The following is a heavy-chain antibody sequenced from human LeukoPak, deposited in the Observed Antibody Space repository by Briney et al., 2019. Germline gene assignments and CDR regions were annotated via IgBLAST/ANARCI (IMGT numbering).Heavy chain of an antibody. CDR2: FDPEDGET. CDR1: GYTLTELS. D-gene: IGHD6-19*01. J-gene: IGHJ4*02. CDR3: ATDLGIAVAGTFDY. V-gene: IGHV1-24*01. Sequence: GASVKVSCTVSGYTLTELSMHWERQAPGKGLEWMGGFDPEDGETIYAQKFQGRVTMTEDTSTDTAYMELSSLRSEDTAVYYCATDLGIAVAGTFDYWGQGTLVTVSS.